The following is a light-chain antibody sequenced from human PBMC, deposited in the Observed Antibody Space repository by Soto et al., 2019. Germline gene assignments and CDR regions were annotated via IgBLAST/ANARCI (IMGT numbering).Light chain of an antibody. Sequence: QSVLTQPPSASGSPGQSVTISCTGTSSDVDNYDSVSWYQHHPGKAPQAVIYEVNKRPSGVPDRFSGSKSGNTASLTVSGLQAEDEGDYYCSSYAGSNNYVFGTGTKVTVL. CDR3: SSYAGSNNYV. V-gene: IGLV2-8*01. CDR2: EVN. CDR1: SSDVDNYDS. J-gene: IGLJ1*01.